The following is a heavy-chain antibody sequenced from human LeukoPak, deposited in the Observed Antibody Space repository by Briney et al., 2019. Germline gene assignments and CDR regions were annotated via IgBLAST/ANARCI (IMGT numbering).Heavy chain of an antibody. CDR2: NYHCGST. J-gene: IGHJ3*02. CDR1: VGSLSSSNW. CDR3: ARNVLLWFEELLQPAAFDI. D-gene: IGHD3-10*01. V-gene: IGHV4-4*02. Sequence: SGTLSLTCAVSVGSLSSSNWWGWGRPPPGEGLEGIGENYHCGSTNYNPSLKRRVTISVDTSKNQISLKLSSVTAAATAVYYCARNVLLWFEELLQPAAFDIWGQGTMVTVSS.